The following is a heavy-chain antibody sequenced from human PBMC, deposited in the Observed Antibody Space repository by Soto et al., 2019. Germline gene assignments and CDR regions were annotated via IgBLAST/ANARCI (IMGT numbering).Heavy chain of an antibody. CDR1: GFTFDNYA. CDR3: AKGTAEIGTFDY. Sequence: GGSLRLSCAASGFTFDNYAMSWVRQAPGKGLEWVSTISGTGGSTYHADSVKGRFTISRDNSKNTLYLQMNSLRAEDTAVYYCAKGTAEIGTFDYWGQGSLVTVSS. CDR2: ISGTGGST. V-gene: IGHV3-23*01. J-gene: IGHJ4*02. D-gene: IGHD6-13*01.